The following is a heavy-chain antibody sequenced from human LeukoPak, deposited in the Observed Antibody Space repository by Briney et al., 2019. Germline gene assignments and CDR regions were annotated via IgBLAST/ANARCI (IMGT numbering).Heavy chain of an antibody. J-gene: IGHJ4*02. CDR3: AVVRGVMGY. V-gene: IGHV3-30-3*01. CDR1: GFTFSSYA. CDR2: ISYDGSNK. D-gene: IGHD3-10*01. Sequence: GGSLRLSCAASGFTFSSYAMHWVRQAPGKGLEWVAVISYDGSNKYYADSVKGRFTIPRDDAKNSVYLQMYSLRAEDTAVYYCAVVRGVMGYWGQGTLVTVSS.